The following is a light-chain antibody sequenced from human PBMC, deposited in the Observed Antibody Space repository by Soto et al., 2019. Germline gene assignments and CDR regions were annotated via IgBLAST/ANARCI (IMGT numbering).Light chain of an antibody. J-gene: IGKJ1*01. Sequence: DTQMTQSPSTLSASVGDRVTITCRASQTISTWLAWYQQRPGKAPKLLIYDVSTLERGVPSRFSDSGSGTQFTLTISSLQPDDFATYYCQQYTYPSTFGQGTKVEIK. CDR2: DVS. CDR1: QTISTW. V-gene: IGKV1-5*01. CDR3: QQYTYPST.